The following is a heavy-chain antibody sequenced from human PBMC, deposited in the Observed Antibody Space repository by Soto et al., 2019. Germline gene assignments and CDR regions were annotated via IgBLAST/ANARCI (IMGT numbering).Heavy chain of an antibody. J-gene: IGHJ4*02. CDR2: ITSKRYGGTT. D-gene: IGHD6-6*01. Sequence: QSVGSLRLSCTGSGFSFGDYAMIWFRQAPGKGLEWVGFITSKRYGGTTEFAPSVKGRFLISRDDSKSIAYLEMNSLKAEDSAMYYCSRVRPRRRNLGNEFDYWGQGTLVTVSS. CDR1: GFSFGDYA. V-gene: IGHV3-49*03. CDR3: SRVRPRRRNLGNEFDY.